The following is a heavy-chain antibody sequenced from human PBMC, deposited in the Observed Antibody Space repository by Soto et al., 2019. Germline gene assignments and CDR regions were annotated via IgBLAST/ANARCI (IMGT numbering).Heavy chain of an antibody. J-gene: IGHJ4*02. CDR2: IITACGTT. CDR1: GDTFNSYV. Sequence: QVQLVQSGPEVKKPGSSVKVSCKASGDTFNSYVITWVRQAPGQGLEWLGGIITACGTTSYAQKFQDRLTITADEAATTAHMELSSLTSDDTAMYYCTRSYGYTFGGSLDNWGQGTLVTVSS. D-gene: IGHD5-12*01. V-gene: IGHV1-69*01. CDR3: TRSYGYTFGGSLDN.